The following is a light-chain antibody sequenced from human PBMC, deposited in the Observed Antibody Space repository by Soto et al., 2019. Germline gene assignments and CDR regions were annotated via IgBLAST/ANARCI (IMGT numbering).Light chain of an antibody. J-gene: IGKJ1*01. V-gene: IGKV3-11*01. CDR3: QQRSNWLWT. CDR2: DAS. CDR1: QSVSSY. Sequence: EIVLPQSPATLALSPGERATLSCRASQSVSSYLAWYQQKPGQAPRLLIYDASNRATGIPARFSGSGSGTDFTLTICSLEPEDFAVYYCQQRSNWLWTFGQGTKVEIK.